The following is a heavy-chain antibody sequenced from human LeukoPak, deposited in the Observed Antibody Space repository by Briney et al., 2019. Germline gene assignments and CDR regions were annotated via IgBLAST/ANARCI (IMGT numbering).Heavy chain of an antibody. V-gene: IGHV1-2*06. CDR3: ARGGYDFVYYYYGKDV. CDR1: GYTFTGYY. Sequence: ASVKVSCKASGYTFTGYYMHWVRPAPGQGPEWMGRINPNSGGTNYAQKLQGRVTMSRDTSISTAYMELSRLRSDDTAVYYSARGGYDFVYYYYGKDVWGQGTTVTVSS. J-gene: IGHJ6*02. CDR2: INPNSGGT. D-gene: IGHD3-3*01.